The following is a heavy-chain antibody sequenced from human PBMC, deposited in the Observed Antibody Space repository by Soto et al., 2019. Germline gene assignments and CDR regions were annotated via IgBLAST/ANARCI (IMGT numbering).Heavy chain of an antibody. D-gene: IGHD2-8*02. V-gene: IGHV3-23*01. CDR3: AKALVEVGFFTAQVRRGSYYGMDV. Sequence: GGSLRLSCAASGFTFSSYAMSWVRQAPGKGLEWVSAISGSGGSTYYADSVKGRFTISRDNSKNTLYLQMNSLRAEDTAVYYCAKALVEVGFFTAQVRRGSYYGMDVCGQGTNATVSS. J-gene: IGHJ6*02. CDR1: GFTFSSYA. CDR2: ISGSGGST.